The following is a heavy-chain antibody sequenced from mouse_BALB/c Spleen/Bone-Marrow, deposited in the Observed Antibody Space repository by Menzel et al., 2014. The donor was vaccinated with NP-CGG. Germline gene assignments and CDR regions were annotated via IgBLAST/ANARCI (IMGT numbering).Heavy chain of an antibody. V-gene: IGHV1-4*02. CDR3: ARDPYRENYYSMDY. Sequence: VMLVESAAELARPGASVKMSCKASGYTFSSYTMHWVKQRPGQGLEWIGYINPASGYTDYNQNFKDKTTLTADKSSSTAYMQLSSLTSEDSAVYYCARDPYRENYYSMDYWGQGTSVTVSS. CDR2: INPASGYT. J-gene: IGHJ4*01. D-gene: IGHD2-10*01. CDR1: GYTFSSYT.